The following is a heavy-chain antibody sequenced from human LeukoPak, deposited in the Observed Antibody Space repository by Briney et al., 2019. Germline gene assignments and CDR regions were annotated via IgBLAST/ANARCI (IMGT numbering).Heavy chain of an antibody. CDR3: AREVEAVAG. D-gene: IGHD6-19*01. V-gene: IGHV3-30-3*01. CDR1: GFTFSSYA. Sequence: GGSLRLSCAASGFTFSSYAMHWVRQAPGKGLEWVAVISYDGSNKYYADSVKGRFTISRDNSKNTLCLQMNSLRAEDTAVYYCAREVEAVAGWGQGTLVTVSS. J-gene: IGHJ4*02. CDR2: ISYDGSNK.